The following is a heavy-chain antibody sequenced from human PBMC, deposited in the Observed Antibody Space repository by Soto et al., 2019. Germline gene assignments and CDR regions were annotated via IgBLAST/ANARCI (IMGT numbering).Heavy chain of an antibody. CDR1: GGTFSTYG. CDR2: IIPKFGTT. J-gene: IGHJ4*02. Sequence: QVQLVQSGAEVKKPGSSVKVSCKASGGTFSTYGINWVRLAPGQGLGGMGWIIPKFGTTKNAQKFQGRVTLTADESTNTAYMELKYLRSEDTAVYFCAREVDPYYGGNSLSLDYWGQGTLVTVSS. D-gene: IGHD4-17*01. CDR3: AREVDPYYGGNSLSLDY. V-gene: IGHV1-69*13.